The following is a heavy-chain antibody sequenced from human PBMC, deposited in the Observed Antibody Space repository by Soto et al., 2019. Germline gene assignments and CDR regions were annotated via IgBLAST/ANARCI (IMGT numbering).Heavy chain of an antibody. D-gene: IGHD4-4*01. CDR2: INHSGST. Sequence: QVQLQQWGAGLLKPSETLSLTCAVYGGSFSGYYWSWIRQPPGKGLEWIGEINHSGSTNYNPSLKSRVTISVDTSKNQFSLKLSSVTAAETAVYYCARGTLTMTTVTSLDYWGQGTLVTVSS. CDR1: GGSFSGYY. V-gene: IGHV4-34*01. CDR3: ARGTLTMTTVTSLDY. J-gene: IGHJ4*02.